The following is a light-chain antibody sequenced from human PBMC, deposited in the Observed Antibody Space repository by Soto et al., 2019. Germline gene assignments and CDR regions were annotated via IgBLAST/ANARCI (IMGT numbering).Light chain of an antibody. J-gene: IGKJ3*01. CDR3: HQRSTWPFT. CDR2: DAS. Sequence: EIVLTQSPATLSLSPGERNTISCRAIQSISSYLAWYQQKPDQAPRLLIYDASNRATGIPARFSGSGSGTDFTLTISSLEPEDFAVYYCHQRSTWPFTFGPGTKVDIK. V-gene: IGKV3-11*01. CDR1: QSISSY.